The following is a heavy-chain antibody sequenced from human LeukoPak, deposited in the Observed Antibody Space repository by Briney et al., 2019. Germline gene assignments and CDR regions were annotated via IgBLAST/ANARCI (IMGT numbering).Heavy chain of an antibody. CDR1: GFTFSSYA. Sequence: GGSLRLSCGASGFTFSSYAMHWVRQAPGKGLEWVAVIACDGTSKYYADSVKGRFTISRDNSKNTLYLEMNSLRAEDTAVYYCARGTYYYGSGSYYPPDYWGQGTLVTVSS. J-gene: IGHJ4*02. CDR2: IACDGTSK. V-gene: IGHV3-30*04. D-gene: IGHD3-10*01. CDR3: ARGTYYYGSGSYYPPDY.